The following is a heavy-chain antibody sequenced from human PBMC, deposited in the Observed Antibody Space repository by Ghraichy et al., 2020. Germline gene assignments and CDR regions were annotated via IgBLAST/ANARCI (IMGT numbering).Heavy chain of an antibody. CDR1: GGSFSGYY. CDR3: ASTTTGEDIVVVPAALGY. J-gene: IGHJ4*02. Sequence: SQTLSLTCAVYGGSFSGYYWSWIRQPPGKGLEWIGEINHSGSTNYNPSLKSRVTISVDTSKNQFSLKLSSVTAADTAVYYCASTTTGEDIVVVPAALGYWGQGTLVTVSS. D-gene: IGHD2-2*01. V-gene: IGHV4-34*01. CDR2: INHSGST.